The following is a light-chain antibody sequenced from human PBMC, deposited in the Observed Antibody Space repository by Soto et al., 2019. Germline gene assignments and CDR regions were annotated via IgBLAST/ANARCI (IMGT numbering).Light chain of an antibody. CDR2: DAY. CDR1: QSFRGL. Sequence: ETVMTQSPATLSVSPVQVATLSCRASQSFRGLLAWYQQKPGQAPRLLIYDAYNRATGIPPRFSGSGSGTDFTLTISSLEPEDSAVYYCQKRHMWPIKFGQGTQLEIK. V-gene: IGKV3-11*01. CDR3: QKRHMWPIK. J-gene: IGKJ5*01.